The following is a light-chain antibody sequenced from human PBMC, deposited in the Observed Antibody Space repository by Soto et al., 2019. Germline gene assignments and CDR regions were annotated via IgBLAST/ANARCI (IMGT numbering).Light chain of an antibody. CDR2: GAS. CDR1: QRVSRN. Sequence: EIVMTQSPATLSVSPGERATLSSRASQRVSRNLAWYHKKPGQAPRLLIYGASTRATGIPARFSGSGSGTEFTLTISSLQSEDFAVYYCQQYNNWDTFGQGTKLEIK. CDR3: QQYNNWDT. V-gene: IGKV3-15*01. J-gene: IGKJ2*01.